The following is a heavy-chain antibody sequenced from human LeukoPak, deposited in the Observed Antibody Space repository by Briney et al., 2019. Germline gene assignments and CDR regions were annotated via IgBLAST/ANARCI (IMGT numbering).Heavy chain of an antibody. V-gene: IGHV1-18*01. Sequence: ASVKVSCKASGYSFTSYGISWVRQAPGQGLGRMGWIGAHNGNTNSAQKFQGRVTMTTDTSTSTDYMELRSLRSDDTAVYFCARDPPHWHEGAFDIWGQRTMVSVSS. J-gene: IGHJ3*02. CDR1: GYSFTSYG. CDR2: IGAHNGNT. D-gene: IGHD1-1*01. CDR3: ARDPPHWHEGAFDI.